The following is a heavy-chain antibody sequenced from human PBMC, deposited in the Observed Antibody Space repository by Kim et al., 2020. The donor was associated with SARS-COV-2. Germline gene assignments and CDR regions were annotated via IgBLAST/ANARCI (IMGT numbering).Heavy chain of an antibody. D-gene: IGHD1-26*01. J-gene: IGHJ3*02. CDR2: INPNSGGT. CDR1: GYTFTGYY. CDR3: ARGLRVGAMLNDAFDI. V-gene: IGHV1-2*06. Sequence: ASVKVSCKASGYTFTGYYMHWVRQAPGQGLEWMGRINPNSGGTNYAQKFQGRVTMTRDTSISTAYMELSRLRSDDTAVYYCARGLRVGAMLNDAFDIWGQGTMVTVSS.